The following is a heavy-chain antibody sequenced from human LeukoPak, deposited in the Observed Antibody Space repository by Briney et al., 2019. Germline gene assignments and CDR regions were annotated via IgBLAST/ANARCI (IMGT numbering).Heavy chain of an antibody. D-gene: IGHD1-7*01. V-gene: IGHV3-23*01. CDR2: ISGSGGST. Sequence: PGGSLRLSCAASGFTFSSYAMSWVRQAPGKGLEWVSAISGSGGSTYYADSVKGRFTISRDNSKNTLYLQMNSLRAEDTAVYYCAKRGGNWNYALGDYWGQGTLVTVSS. J-gene: IGHJ4*02. CDR3: AKRGGNWNYALGDY. CDR1: GFTFSSYA.